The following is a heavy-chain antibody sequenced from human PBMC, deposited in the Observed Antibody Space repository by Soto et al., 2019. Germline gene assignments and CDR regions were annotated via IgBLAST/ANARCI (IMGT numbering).Heavy chain of an antibody. V-gene: IGHV3-11*06. D-gene: IGHD3-9*01. J-gene: IGHJ4*02. Sequence: GGSLRLSCAASGFTFSDYYMNWLRQAPGKGLEWVSYINGTSSDTNYADSVKGRFTISRDNAKNSLYLQMNSLRAEDTAVYYCVRDARLASYWGLGTLVTVSS. CDR2: INGTSSDT. CDR3: VRDARLASY. CDR1: GFTFSDYY.